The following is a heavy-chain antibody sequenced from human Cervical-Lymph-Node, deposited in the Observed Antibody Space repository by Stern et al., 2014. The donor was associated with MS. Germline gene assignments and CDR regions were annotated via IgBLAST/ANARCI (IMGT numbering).Heavy chain of an antibody. CDR3: ARDFVDTAMVARSDYLDS. J-gene: IGHJ4*02. CDR1: GYTFTNYP. Sequence: QVQLVQSGSELKKPGASVKVSCKASGYTFTNYPMNWVRQAPGQGLEWMGWINTNTGNSTYAQGFTGRFVFSLDTSVSTAYLQISSLKAEDTAVYYCARDFVDTAMVARSDYLDSWGQGTLVTVSS. V-gene: IGHV7-4-1*02. CDR2: INTNTGNS. D-gene: IGHD5-18*01.